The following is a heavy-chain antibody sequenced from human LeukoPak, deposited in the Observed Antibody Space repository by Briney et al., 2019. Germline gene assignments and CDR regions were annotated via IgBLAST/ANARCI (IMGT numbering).Heavy chain of an antibody. D-gene: IGHD4-17*01. CDR2: TYYRSKWYD. Sequence: SQTLSLTCAISGGSVSSNSAAWNWIRQSPSRGLEGLGRTYYRSKWYDDYAVSVKSRITINTDTYKNQFSLQMNSVTPEDTAVYYCARDPQIDCGAYEGMNPSCSYWYFDLWGRGTLVTVSS. V-gene: IGHV6-1*01. CDR3: ARDPQIDCGAYEGMNPSCSYWYFDL. J-gene: IGHJ2*01. CDR1: GGSVSSNSAA.